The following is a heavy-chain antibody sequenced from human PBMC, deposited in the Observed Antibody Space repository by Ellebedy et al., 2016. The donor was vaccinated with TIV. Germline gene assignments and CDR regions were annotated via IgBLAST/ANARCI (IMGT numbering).Heavy chain of an antibody. J-gene: IGHJ2*01. CDR1: GYTFXXYA. CDR3: ERVQYRWSYGYEYFDL. D-gene: IGHD1-26*01. V-gene: IGHV1-3*01. CDR2: INAGNGNT. Sequence: AASVKVSCKASGYTFXXYAMHWVRHXPGQRLQWMGWINAGNGNTKYSQKFQGRVTITRDTSASTAYMELSSLSSEDTAVHSYERVQYRWSYGYEYFDLWGRGTLVTVSS.